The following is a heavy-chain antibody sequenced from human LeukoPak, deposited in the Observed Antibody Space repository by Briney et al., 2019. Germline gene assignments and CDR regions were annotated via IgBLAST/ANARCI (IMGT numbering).Heavy chain of an antibody. V-gene: IGHV3-21*01. CDR2: ISSSSTYI. CDR1: GFTFSYYT. Sequence: PGGSLRLSCAASGFTFSYYTMIWVRQAPGRGLEWVSFISSSSTYIYYADSVKGRFTISRDNAKNTLYLQMNSLRAEDTAVYYCARGYYYDSSGYYSDAFDIWGQGTMVTVSS. J-gene: IGHJ3*02. D-gene: IGHD3-22*01. CDR3: ARGYYYDSSGYYSDAFDI.